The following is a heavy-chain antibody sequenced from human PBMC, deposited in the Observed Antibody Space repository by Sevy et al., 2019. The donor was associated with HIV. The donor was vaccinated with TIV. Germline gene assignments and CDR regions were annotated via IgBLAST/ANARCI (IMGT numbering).Heavy chain of an antibody. Sequence: ASVKVSCKTSGYSFSDYGISWMRQAPGQGLQWMGWISGYNGNIRYAENFQGRVIMTTDTSRRTAYMEVRSLRPDDTAVYYCARDPAIVAAIPSTRGWFDPWGQGTLVTVSS. V-gene: IGHV1-18*01. D-gene: IGHD2-2*02. CDR1: GYSFSDYG. J-gene: IGHJ5*02. CDR2: ISGYNGNI. CDR3: ARDPAIVAAIPSTRGWFDP.